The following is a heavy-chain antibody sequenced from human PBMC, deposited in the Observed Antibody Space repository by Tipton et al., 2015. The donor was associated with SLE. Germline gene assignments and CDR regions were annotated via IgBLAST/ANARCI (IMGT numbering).Heavy chain of an antibody. V-gene: IGHV3-7*01. D-gene: IGHD3-3*01. J-gene: IGHJ2*01. CDR3: ARVGGTVGYDFWSAAPADWYFDL. CDR1: GFTFSNYW. Sequence: SLRLSCAASGFTFSNYWMTWVRQAPGKGLEWVANIKEDGGEKSYVDSVKGRFTISRDNAKNSLYLQMDNLRPEDTAVYYCARVGGTVGYDFWSAAPADWYFDLWGRGTLVTVSS. CDR2: IKEDGGEK.